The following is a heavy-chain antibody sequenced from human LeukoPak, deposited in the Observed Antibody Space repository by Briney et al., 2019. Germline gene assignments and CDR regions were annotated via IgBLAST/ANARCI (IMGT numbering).Heavy chain of an antibody. CDR1: GGSISSYY. D-gene: IGHD5-18*01. CDR2: IYYSGST. CDR3: AIAEGYSYAPRWFDP. V-gene: IGHV4-59*01. Sequence: SETLSLTCTVSGGSISSYYWSWIRQPPGKGLEWIGYIYYSGSTNYNPSLKSRVTISVDTSKNQFSLKLSSVTAADTAVYYCAIAEGYSYAPRWFDPWGQGTLVTVSS. J-gene: IGHJ5*02.